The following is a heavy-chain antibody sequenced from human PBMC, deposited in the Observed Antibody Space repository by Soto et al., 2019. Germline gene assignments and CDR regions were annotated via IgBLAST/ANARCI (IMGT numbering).Heavy chain of an antibody. V-gene: IGHV3-23*01. J-gene: IGHJ4*02. D-gene: IGHD2-21*02. CDR2: VSGSGDST. CDR3: AKGRASDCPGCTQDY. CDR1: AFTFSSYA. Sequence: EVQLLESGGGLAQPGGSLRLSCAASAFTFSSYAMSWVRQAPGKGLEWVSAVSGSGDSTYYADSVKGRFTISRDNSKHTLYLQMNSLRDEDTGVYYCAKGRASDCPGCTQDYWGQGTLVTVSS.